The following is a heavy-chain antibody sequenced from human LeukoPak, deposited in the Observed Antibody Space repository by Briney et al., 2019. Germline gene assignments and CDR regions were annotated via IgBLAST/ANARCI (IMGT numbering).Heavy chain of an antibody. CDR1: GFSFSDHY. V-gene: IGHV3-72*01. J-gene: IGHJ4*02. D-gene: IGHD6-19*01. CDR2: SRNKANSYTT. Sequence: GGSLRLSCAASGFSFSDHYMDWVRQAPGNGLQWVGRSRNKANSYTTEYAASVKGRFTISRDDSQNSLYLQMSSLKTEDTAVYYCASARPDSSGYYYFDFWGQGTLVTVSS. CDR3: ASARPDSSGYYYFDF.